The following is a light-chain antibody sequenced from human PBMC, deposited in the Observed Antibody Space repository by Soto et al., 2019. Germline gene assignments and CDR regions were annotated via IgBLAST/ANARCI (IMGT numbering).Light chain of an antibody. Sequence: EIVLTQSPATLSLSPGERATLSCRASQSVSSYLAWYQQKPAQAPRLLIYDASNRATGIPARFSGSGSGTDFTLTISSLEPEDFAVYYCQQRSSWPPTFGQGSKPEIK. CDR2: DAS. V-gene: IGKV3-11*01. J-gene: IGKJ2*01. CDR1: QSVSSY. CDR3: QQRSSWPPT.